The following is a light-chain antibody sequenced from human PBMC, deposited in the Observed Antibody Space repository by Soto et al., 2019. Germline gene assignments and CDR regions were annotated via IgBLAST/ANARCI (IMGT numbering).Light chain of an antibody. Sequence: QSALTQPASVSGSPGQSITISCPGTSSDVGANIFVSWYQQHPGKVPKLLIYTVSSRPSGVSQRFSGSKSGNTASLTISGLQAEAEADDYCRSFTTASTYVFGTGTKVTGL. CDR3: RSFTTASTYV. CDR2: TVS. V-gene: IGLV2-14*01. J-gene: IGLJ1*01. CDR1: SSDVGANIF.